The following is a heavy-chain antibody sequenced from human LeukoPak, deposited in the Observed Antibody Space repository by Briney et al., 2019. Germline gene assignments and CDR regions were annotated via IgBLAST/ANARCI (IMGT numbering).Heavy chain of an antibody. Sequence: PSETLSLTCTVSGGSISSYYWSWIRQPPGKGLEWIGYIYYSGSTNYNPSLKSRVTISVDTSKNQFSLKLNSVTAADTAVYYCARAEYQLLYGMDVWGKGTTVTVSS. D-gene: IGHD2-2*01. CDR3: ARAEYQLLYGMDV. CDR1: GGSISSYY. J-gene: IGHJ6*04. CDR2: IYYSGST. V-gene: IGHV4-59*01.